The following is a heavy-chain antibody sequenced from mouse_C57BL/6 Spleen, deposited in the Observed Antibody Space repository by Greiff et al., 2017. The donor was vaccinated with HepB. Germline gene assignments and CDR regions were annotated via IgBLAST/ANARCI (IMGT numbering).Heavy chain of an antibody. J-gene: IGHJ3*01. V-gene: IGHV2-5*01. Sequence: VKVVESGPGLVQPSQSLSITCTVSGFSLTSYGVHWVRQSPGKGLEWLGVIWRGGSTDYNAAFMSRLSITKDNSKSQVFFKMNSLQADDTAIYYCARSTMATTGFAYWGQGTLVTVSA. CDR2: IWRGGST. CDR3: ARSTMATTGFAY. CDR1: GFSLTSYG. D-gene: IGHD2-2*01.